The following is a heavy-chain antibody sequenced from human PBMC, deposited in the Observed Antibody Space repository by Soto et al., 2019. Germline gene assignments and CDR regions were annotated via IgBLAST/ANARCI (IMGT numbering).Heavy chain of an antibody. CDR2: ISYSGGT. J-gene: IGHJ4*02. Sequence: QVQLQESGPGLVKPSQTLSLTCTVSGDSISSGGYYWSWIRQHPGKGLEWIGYISYSGGTYNNPSLKSRVIILVDTSKNQFSLKLNSVTAADTAIYYCARDRCNGVNCYFDYWGQGTLVTVSS. CDR3: ARDRCNGVNCYFDY. D-gene: IGHD2-8*01. V-gene: IGHV4-31*03. CDR1: GDSISSGGYY.